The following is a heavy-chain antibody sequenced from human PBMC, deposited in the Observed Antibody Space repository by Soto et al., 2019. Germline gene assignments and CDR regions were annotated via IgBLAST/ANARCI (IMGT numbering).Heavy chain of an antibody. D-gene: IGHD2-2*01. CDR3: TTDHSSIVVIPSATESEVLDV. CDR1: GFTVTNAW. J-gene: IGHJ6*03. Sequence: EVQLVESGGGLVKPGGSLRLSCAASGFTVTNAWMTWVRQAPGKGLEWVGRIRSKTDGGTTEYSALVKGRFTISRNESRNTLYLQMNRLTTEVRAVSYRTTDHSSIVVIPSATESEVLDVWRKATTVRVAS. CDR2: IRSKTDGGTT. V-gene: IGHV3-15*01.